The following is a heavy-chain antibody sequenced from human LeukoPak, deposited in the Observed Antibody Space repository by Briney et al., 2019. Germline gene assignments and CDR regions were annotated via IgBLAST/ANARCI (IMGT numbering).Heavy chain of an antibody. J-gene: IGHJ4*02. D-gene: IGHD3-3*01. Sequence: LSLTCSVSGGSISSSNYYWGWIRQPPGEGLEWVAVISYDGSNKYYADSVKGRFTISRDNSKNTLYLQMNSLRAEDTAVYYCAKEADGGYFDYWGQGTLVTVSS. CDR1: GGSISS. V-gene: IGHV3-30*18. CDR2: ISYDGSNK. CDR3: AKEADGGYFDY.